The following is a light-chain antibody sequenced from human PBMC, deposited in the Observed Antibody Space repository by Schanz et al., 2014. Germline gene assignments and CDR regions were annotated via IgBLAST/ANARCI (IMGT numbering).Light chain of an antibody. V-gene: IGLV2-11*01. Sequence: QSALTQPRSVSGSPGQSVAISCTGTSSDVGGYNYVSWYQQHPGKAPKLMIYDVSKRPSGVPDRFSGSKSGNTASLTISGLQAEDEADYYCSSYTSSSFWVFGGGTQLTVL. CDR3: SSYTSSSFWV. CDR2: DVS. CDR1: SSDVGGYNY. J-gene: IGLJ3*02.